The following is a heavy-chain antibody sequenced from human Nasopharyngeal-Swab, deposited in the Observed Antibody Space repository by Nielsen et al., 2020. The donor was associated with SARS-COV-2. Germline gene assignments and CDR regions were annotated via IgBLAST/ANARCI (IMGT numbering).Heavy chain of an antibody. D-gene: IGHD3-3*01. Sequence: WIRQPPGKGLEWVSYISSSGSTIYYADSVKGRLTISRDNAKNSLYLQMNSLRAEDTAVYYCARAGNFWSGYYRSYYYGMDVWGQGTTVTVSS. V-gene: IGHV3-11*01. J-gene: IGHJ6*02. CDR3: ARAGNFWSGYYRSYYYGMDV. CDR2: ISSSGSTI.